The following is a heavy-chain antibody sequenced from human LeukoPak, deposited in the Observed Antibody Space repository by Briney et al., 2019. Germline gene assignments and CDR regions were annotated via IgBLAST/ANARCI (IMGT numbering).Heavy chain of an antibody. Sequence: PGGSLRLSCVASGFTFSNYWMHWVRQPPGKGLVWVSRIYVDGRTTNYADSVKGRFTISRNNAKNTVYLEMNSLSVEDTATYYCIRDFRSADLWGQGTLVTVTS. J-gene: IGHJ5*02. V-gene: IGHV3-74*01. CDR1: GFTFSNYW. CDR3: IRDFRSADL. CDR2: IYVDGRTT.